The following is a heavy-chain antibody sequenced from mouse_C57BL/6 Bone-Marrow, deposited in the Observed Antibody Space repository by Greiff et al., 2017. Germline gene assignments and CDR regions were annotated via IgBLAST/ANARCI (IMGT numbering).Heavy chain of an antibody. V-gene: IGHV1-81*01. Sequence: VQLQQSGAELARPGASVKLSCKASGYTFTSYGISWVKQRTGQGLEWIGEIYPRSGNTYYNEKFKGKATLTADKYSSTAYMELRSLTSEDSAVYFCARRRRGGPLFDYWGQGTTLTVSS. CDR2: IYPRSGNT. J-gene: IGHJ2*01. CDR1: GYTFTSYG. CDR3: ARRRRGGPLFDY.